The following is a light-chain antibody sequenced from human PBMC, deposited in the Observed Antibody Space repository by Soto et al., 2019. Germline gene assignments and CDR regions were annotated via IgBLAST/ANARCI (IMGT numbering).Light chain of an antibody. CDR3: QQYHNWPPQYT. CDR2: GAS. J-gene: IGKJ2*01. CDR1: QSVASN. V-gene: IGKV3-15*01. Sequence: EIVMTQSPASLSVSPGDGATLSCRASQSVASNVAWYRQKPGQGPRLLIHGASTRAVGVPARFSGSGSGTDFTLTISSLQSEDFAVCYCQQYHNWPPQYTFGQGTKLQIK.